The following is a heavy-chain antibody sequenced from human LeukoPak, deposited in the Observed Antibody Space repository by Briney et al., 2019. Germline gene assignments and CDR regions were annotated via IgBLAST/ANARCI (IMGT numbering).Heavy chain of an antibody. V-gene: IGHV6-1*01. Sequence: SQTLSLTCAISGDSVSSNSAAWNWIRQSPSRGLEWLGRTYYRSKWYNDYAVSVKSRITINPDTSKNQFSLQLNSVTPEDTAVYYCARTRITIFGVVIVNCYYYGMDVWGQGTTVTVSS. CDR1: GDSVSSNSAA. CDR2: TYYRSKWYN. D-gene: IGHD3-3*01. J-gene: IGHJ6*02. CDR3: ARTRITIFGVVIVNCYYYGMDV.